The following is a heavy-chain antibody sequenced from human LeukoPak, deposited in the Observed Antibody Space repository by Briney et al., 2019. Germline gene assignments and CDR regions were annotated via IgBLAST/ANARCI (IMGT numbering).Heavy chain of an antibody. Sequence: SETLSLTCTVSGGSISSSSYYWSWIRQPAGKGLEWIGRIYSSGYTNYNPSLKSRVTMSIDTSKNHFSLKLSSVTAADTAVYYCAGISVAGGDWFDPWGQGTVVTVSS. J-gene: IGHJ5*02. D-gene: IGHD6-19*01. CDR1: GGSISSSSYY. CDR3: AGISVAGGDWFDP. V-gene: IGHV4-61*02. CDR2: IYSSGYT.